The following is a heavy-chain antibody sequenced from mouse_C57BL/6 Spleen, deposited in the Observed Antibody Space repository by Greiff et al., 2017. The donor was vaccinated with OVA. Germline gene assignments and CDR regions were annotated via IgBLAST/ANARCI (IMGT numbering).Heavy chain of an antibody. CDR2: INPSNGGT. J-gene: IGHJ3*01. Sequence: VKLQESGAELVKPGASVKLSCKASGYTFTSYWMHWVKQRPGQGLEWIGNINPSNGGTNYNEKFKSKATLTVDKSSSTAYMQLSSLTSEDSAVYYCAREGGYYTFAYWGQGTLVTVSA. V-gene: IGHV1-53*01. CDR1: GYTFTSYW. D-gene: IGHD2-3*01. CDR3: AREGGYYTFAY.